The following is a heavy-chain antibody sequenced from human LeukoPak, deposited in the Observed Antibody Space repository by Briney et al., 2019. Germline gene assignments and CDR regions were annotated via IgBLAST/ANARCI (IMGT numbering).Heavy chain of an antibody. CDR3: ATSLLWFDYFDY. CDR1: GFIFSDRY. J-gene: IGHJ4*02. CDR2: ISGDGGST. Sequence: GGSLRLSCAASGFIFSDRYMDWVRQAPGKGLEWVSLISGDGGSTYYADSVKGRFTISRDNSKDSLYLQMNSLRTEDTALYYCATSLLWFDYFDYWGQGTLVTVSS. D-gene: IGHD3-10*01. V-gene: IGHV3-43*02.